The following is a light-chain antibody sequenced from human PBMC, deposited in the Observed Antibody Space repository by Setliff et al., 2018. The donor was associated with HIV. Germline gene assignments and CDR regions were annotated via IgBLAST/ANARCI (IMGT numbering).Light chain of an antibody. CDR2: EVS. V-gene: IGLV2-14*01. Sequence: QPVLTQPASVSGSPGQSITISCTATTSDVGGYNYVSWYQHHPGKAPKLMIYEVSNRPSGVSNRFSGSKSGNTASLTISGLQAEDEADYFCSSYTSSSTYVFGAGTKVTVL. CDR3: SSYTSSSTYV. CDR1: TSDVGGYNY. J-gene: IGLJ1*01.